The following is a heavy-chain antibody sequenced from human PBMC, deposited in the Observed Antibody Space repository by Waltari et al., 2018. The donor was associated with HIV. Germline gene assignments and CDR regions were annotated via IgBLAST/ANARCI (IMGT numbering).Heavy chain of an antibody. CDR1: GGSISSSSYY. J-gene: IGHJ5*02. V-gene: IGHV4-39*01. Sequence: QLQLQESGPGLVKPSETLSLPCTVSGGSISSSSYYWGWIRQPPGKGLEWIGSIYYSGSTYYNPSLKSRVTISVDTSKNQFSLKLSSVTAADTAVYYCARRGGGIAAAGTTSWGQGTLVTVSS. CDR2: IYYSGST. CDR3: ARRGGGIAAAGTTS. D-gene: IGHD6-13*01.